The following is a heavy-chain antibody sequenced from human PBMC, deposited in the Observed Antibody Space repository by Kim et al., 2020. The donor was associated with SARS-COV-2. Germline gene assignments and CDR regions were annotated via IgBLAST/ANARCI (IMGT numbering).Heavy chain of an antibody. CDR2: T. V-gene: IGHV4-59*09. D-gene: IGHD6-13*01. Sequence: TNYHPYLKSRVTIPVDTSKNQSSLKLSSVTAADTAVNYCARGSSSRGFDPWGQGTLVTVSS. J-gene: IGHJ5*02. CDR3: ARGSSSRGFDP.